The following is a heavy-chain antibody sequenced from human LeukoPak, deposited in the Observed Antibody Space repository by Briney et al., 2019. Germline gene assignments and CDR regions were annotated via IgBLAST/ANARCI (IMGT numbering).Heavy chain of an antibody. CDR1: GFTFSSYS. D-gene: IGHD3-3*01. J-gene: IGHJ4*02. V-gene: IGHV3-7*01. Sequence: GGSLRLSCAASGFTFSSYSMNWVRQAPGKGLEWVANIKQDGSEKYYVDSVKGRFTISRDNAKNSLYLQMNSLRAEDTAVYYCAREYDFWSGGNYFDYWGQGTLVTVSS. CDR2: IKQDGSEK. CDR3: AREYDFWSGGNYFDY.